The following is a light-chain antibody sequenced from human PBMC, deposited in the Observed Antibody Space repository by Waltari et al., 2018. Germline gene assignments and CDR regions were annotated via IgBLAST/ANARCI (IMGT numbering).Light chain of an antibody. V-gene: IGKV1-5*03. CDR3: QKYNNYPYT. CDR1: QTISNW. J-gene: IGKJ2*01. CDR2: QAS. Sequence: DIQLTQSPSTLSASVGDRVTITCRTSQTISNWLAWYQQKSGKAPNLLIYQASSLKSGVPSRFSGSGSGTEFTLTIRSLQPEDFATYYCQKYNNYPYTFGLGTKLEIK.